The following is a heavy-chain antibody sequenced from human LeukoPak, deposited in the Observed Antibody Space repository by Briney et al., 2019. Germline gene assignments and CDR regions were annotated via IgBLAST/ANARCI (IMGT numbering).Heavy chain of an antibody. D-gene: IGHD2-15*01. Sequence: KPSETLSLTCTVSGGSITSSGFYWGWIRQPPGKGLEWIGNIYYGGSAYYNPSLKSRVTISVDTSKNQFSLKLSSVTAADTAVYYCARQPNIVVVDNWFDPWGQGTLVAVSS. J-gene: IGHJ5*02. CDR1: GGSITSSGFY. CDR2: IYYGGSA. V-gene: IGHV4-39*07. CDR3: ARQPNIVVVDNWFDP.